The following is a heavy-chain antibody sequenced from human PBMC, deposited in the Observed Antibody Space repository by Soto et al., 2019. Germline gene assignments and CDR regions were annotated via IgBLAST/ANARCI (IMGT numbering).Heavy chain of an antibody. CDR1: GFSLSTSGVG. Sequence: QITLKESGPTLVKPTQTLTLTCTFSGFSLSTSGVGVGWIRQPPGKALEWLALIYWDDDKRYSPSMKSRLTITKDTSKNQVVLTMTNMDPVDTATYYCAHTIRYSGSGSYHFDYWGQGTLVTVSS. V-gene: IGHV2-5*02. CDR2: IYWDDDK. J-gene: IGHJ4*02. D-gene: IGHD3-10*01. CDR3: AHTIRYSGSGSYHFDY.